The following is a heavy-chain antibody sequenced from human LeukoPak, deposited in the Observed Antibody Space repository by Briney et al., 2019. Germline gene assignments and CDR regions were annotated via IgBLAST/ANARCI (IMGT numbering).Heavy chain of an antibody. CDR2: ISAYNGNT. J-gene: IGHJ6*02. CDR1: GYTFTSYG. Sequence: ASVRVSFKASGYTFTSYGISWVRQAPGQGGEWMGWISAYNGNTNYAKKLQGRVTMTTDTSTSTAYMELRSLRSDDTAVYYCARVVAGGYYYYGMDVWGQGTTVTVSS. V-gene: IGHV1-18*01. CDR3: ARVVAGGYYYYGMDV. D-gene: IGHD6-19*01.